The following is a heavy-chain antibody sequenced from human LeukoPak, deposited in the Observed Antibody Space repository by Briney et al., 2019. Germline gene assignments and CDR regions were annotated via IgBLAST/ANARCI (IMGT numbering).Heavy chain of an antibody. D-gene: IGHD6-13*01. CDR1: GGSISSYY. Sequence: SETLSLTCTVSGGSISSYYWSWIRQPPGKGLEWIGYIYYSGSTNYNPSLKSRVTISVDTSKNQFSLKLSSVTAADTAVYYCARHRYSSSGNWFDPWGQGTLVTVSS. J-gene: IGHJ5*02. CDR2: IYYSGST. CDR3: ARHRYSSSGNWFDP. V-gene: IGHV4-59*08.